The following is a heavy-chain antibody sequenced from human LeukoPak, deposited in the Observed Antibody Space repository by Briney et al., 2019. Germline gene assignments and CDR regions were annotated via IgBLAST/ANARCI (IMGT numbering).Heavy chain of an antibody. CDR1: GGSFSGYY. J-gene: IGHJ4*02. CDR3: ARKESSSWFY. CDR2: INHSGST. D-gene: IGHD6-13*01. V-gene: IGHV4-34*01. Sequence: PSETLSLTCAVYGGSFSGYYWSWIRQPPGKGLEWIGEINHSGSTNYNPSLKSRVTISVDTSKNQFSLKLSSVTAADTAVYYCARKESSSWFYWGQGTLVTVSS.